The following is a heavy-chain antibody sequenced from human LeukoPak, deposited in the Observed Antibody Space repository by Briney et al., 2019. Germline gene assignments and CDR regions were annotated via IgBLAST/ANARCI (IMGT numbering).Heavy chain of an antibody. V-gene: IGHV4-4*07. CDR3: AREAPPEGGLTMVRGVIIGPFDY. J-gene: IGHJ4*02. CDR2: IYXSGXT. D-gene: IGHD3-10*01. Sequence: XWIGXIYXSGXTNYNPSLKSRVNMSVDTSKNQFSLKLSSVTAADTAVYYCAREAPPEGGLTMVRGVIIGPFDYWGQGTLVTVSS.